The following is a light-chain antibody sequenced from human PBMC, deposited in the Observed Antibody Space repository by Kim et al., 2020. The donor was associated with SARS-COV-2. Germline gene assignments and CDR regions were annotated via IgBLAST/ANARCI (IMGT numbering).Light chain of an antibody. CDR1: QSVSSNY. CDR2: AAS. CDR3: QQYGTSTGYT. J-gene: IGKJ2*01. V-gene: IGKV3-20*01. Sequence: SQGERDTRSCRASQSVSSNYLAWYQQKPGQAPRLLIYAASSRATGIPDRFSGSGSQTDFTLTINGLEPEDFALYYCQQYGTSTGYTFGQGTKLEI.